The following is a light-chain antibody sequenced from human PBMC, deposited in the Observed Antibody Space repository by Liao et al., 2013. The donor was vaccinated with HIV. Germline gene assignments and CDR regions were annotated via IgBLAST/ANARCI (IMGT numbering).Light chain of an antibody. V-gene: IGLV3-1*01. Sequence: SYELIQPPSVSVSPGQTATITCSGNDLGSKYTSWYQQKPGQSPVLVICQDRERPSGIPERFSGSNAGNAATLTISHTQSMDEADYYCQAWDSKTAVFGTGTRVTVL. J-gene: IGLJ1*01. CDR1: DLGSKY. CDR3: QAWDSKTAV. CDR2: QDR.